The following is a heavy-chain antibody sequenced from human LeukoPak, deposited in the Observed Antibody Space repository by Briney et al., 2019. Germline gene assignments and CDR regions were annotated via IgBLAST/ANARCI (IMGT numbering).Heavy chain of an antibody. Sequence: AGGSLRLSCAASGFTFSSYAMHWVRQAPGKGLEWVAVWDDASNKYYADSVKGRFTISRDNSKNTLYLQMNSLRAEDTAVYYCARAEVPAAIKSGAFDIWGQGTMVTVSS. V-gene: IGHV3-30*07. D-gene: IGHD2-2*01. J-gene: IGHJ3*02. CDR1: GFTFSSYA. CDR3: ARAEVPAAIKSGAFDI. CDR2: WDDASNK.